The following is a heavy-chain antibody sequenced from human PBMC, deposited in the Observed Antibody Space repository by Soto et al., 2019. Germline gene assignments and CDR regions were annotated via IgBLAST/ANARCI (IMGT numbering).Heavy chain of an antibody. D-gene: IGHD3-22*01. CDR2: IYYTGNT. V-gene: IGHV4-30-4*01. Sequence: QVQLQESGPGLVKPSQTLSLTCTVSGAFISGGDYYWTWIRQPPGKGLEWIGSIYYTGNTYSNPSLESRLSISVDPSNNQFALRLTAVSAADTAIYYCARATYDSSTYYLDYWGQGTLVTVSS. CDR1: GAFISGGDYY. J-gene: IGHJ4*02. CDR3: ARATYDSSTYYLDY.